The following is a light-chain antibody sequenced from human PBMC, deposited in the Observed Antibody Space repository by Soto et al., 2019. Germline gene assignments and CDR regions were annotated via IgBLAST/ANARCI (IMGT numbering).Light chain of an antibody. CDR3: QSYDSSLSGSRVV. Sequence: QSVLTQPPSVSGAPGQRVTISFTGGSSNIGAGYDVHWYQQLPGTAPKLLIYGNSNRPSGVPDRFSGSKSGTSASLAITGLQAEDEADYYCQSYDSSLSGSRVVFGGGTKLTVL. CDR2: GNS. V-gene: IGLV1-40*01. J-gene: IGLJ2*01. CDR1: SSNIGAGYD.